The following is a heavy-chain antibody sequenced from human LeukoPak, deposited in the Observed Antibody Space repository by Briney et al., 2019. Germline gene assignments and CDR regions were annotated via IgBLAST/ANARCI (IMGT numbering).Heavy chain of an antibody. Sequence: PGGSLRLSCAASGFTFSSYWMHWVRQAPGKGLVWVSRINTDGSSASYAGSVKGRFTISRDDAKNTPYLQMSSLRAEDTAVYYCARGDYYSFYYWGQGTLVTVSS. V-gene: IGHV3-74*01. CDR2: INTDGSSA. CDR3: ARGDYYSFYY. CDR1: GFTFSSYW. J-gene: IGHJ4*02. D-gene: IGHD2-21*01.